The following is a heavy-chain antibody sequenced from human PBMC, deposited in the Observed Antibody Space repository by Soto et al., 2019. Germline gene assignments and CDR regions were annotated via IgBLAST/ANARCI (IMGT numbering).Heavy chain of an antibody. CDR2: IWYDGSNK. CDR3: ARTLGYCSSTSCLNFDY. CDR1: GFTFSSYG. Sequence: QVQLVASGGGVVQPGRSLRLSCAASGFTFSSYGMHWVRQAPGKGLEWVAVIWYDGSNKYYADSVKGRFTISRDNSKNTLDLQMNGLRAEDTAVYYCARTLGYCSSTSCLNFDYWGQGTLVTVSS. D-gene: IGHD2-2*01. J-gene: IGHJ4*02. V-gene: IGHV3-33*01.